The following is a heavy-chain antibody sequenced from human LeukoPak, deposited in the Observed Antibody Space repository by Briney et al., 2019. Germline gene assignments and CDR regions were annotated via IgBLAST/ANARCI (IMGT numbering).Heavy chain of an antibody. D-gene: IGHD5-18*01. V-gene: IGHV4-39*02. Sequence: SETLSLTCTVSGGSISSSDYYWGWIRQPPGEGLEWIGNIYYSGSTYYNPSLKSRVTISVDTSKNQFSLKLSSVTAADTAVYYCARDKGSAMGPWGQGTLVTVSS. J-gene: IGHJ5*02. CDR2: IYYSGST. CDR1: GGSISSSDYY. CDR3: ARDKGSAMGP.